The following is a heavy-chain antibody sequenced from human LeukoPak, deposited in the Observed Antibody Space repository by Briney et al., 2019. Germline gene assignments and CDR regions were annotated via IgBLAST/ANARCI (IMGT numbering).Heavy chain of an antibody. J-gene: IGHJ4*01. CDR3: AKFTRSSGDFL. CDR1: GFTFSSYW. CDR2: INQDGSDK. V-gene: IGHV3-7*01. D-gene: IGHD3-22*01. Sequence: GGSLRLSCAASGFTFSSYWMSWVRQAPGKGLEWVANINQDGSDKNYVDSVKGRFTISRDNAKNSLYLQMNSLRAEDTAVYYCAKFTRSSGDFLWGHGILVTVSS.